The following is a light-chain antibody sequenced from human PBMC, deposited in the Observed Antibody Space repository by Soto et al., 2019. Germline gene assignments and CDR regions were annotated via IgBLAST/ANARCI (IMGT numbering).Light chain of an antibody. CDR3: QQRSNWPPYT. J-gene: IGKJ2*01. Sequence: EIVLTQSPATLSLSPGERATLSCRASQSVSSYLAWYQQKPGQAPRLLIYDASNRTTGIPARFSGSGSGTDFTLTTSSLEPEDFAVYYCQQRSNWPPYTFGQGTKLEIK. CDR1: QSVSSY. CDR2: DAS. V-gene: IGKV3-11*01.